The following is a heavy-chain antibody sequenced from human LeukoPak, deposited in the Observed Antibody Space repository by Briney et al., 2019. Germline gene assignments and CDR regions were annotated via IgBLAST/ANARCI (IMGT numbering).Heavy chain of an antibody. V-gene: IGHV4-31*03. J-gene: IGHJ3*02. CDR3: ARARDYGDYVNAFDI. CDR2: IYYSGST. CDR1: GGSISSGGYY. Sequence: PSETLSLTCTVSGGSISSGGYYWRWIRQHPGKGLEWIGYIYYSGSTYYNPSLKSRVTISVDTSKNQFSLKLSSVTAADTAVYYCARARDYGDYVNAFDIWGQGTMVTVSS. D-gene: IGHD4-17*01.